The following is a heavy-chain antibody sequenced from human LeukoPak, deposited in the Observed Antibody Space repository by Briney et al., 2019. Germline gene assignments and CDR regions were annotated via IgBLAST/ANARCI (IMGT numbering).Heavy chain of an antibody. Sequence: ASVKVSCKASGYTFTSYDINWARQATGQGLEWMGWMNPNSGNTGYAQKLQGRVTITRNTSISTAYMELSSLRSEDTAVYYCARGRDSSSSGFDYWGQGTLVTVSS. CDR3: ARGRDSSSSGFDY. J-gene: IGHJ4*02. D-gene: IGHD6-6*01. CDR2: MNPNSGNT. V-gene: IGHV1-8*03. CDR1: GYTFTSYD.